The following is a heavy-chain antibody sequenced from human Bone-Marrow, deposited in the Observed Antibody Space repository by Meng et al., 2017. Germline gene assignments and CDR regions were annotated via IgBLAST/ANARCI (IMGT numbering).Heavy chain of an antibody. CDR3: ARQKFSYGLGPPAY. CDR1: GGSFRGYF. J-gene: IGHJ4*02. V-gene: IGHV4-34*01. CDR2: ITHRGST. Sequence: QVQLQQWGAGLSKPSETLSLTCGVSGGSFRGYFWAWIRQPPGKGLEWIGEITHRGSTNYNPSLKSRVTISVDTSKSQVSLNLSSVTAADTAVYYCARQKFSYGLGPPAYWGQGTLVTVSS. D-gene: IGHD5-18*01.